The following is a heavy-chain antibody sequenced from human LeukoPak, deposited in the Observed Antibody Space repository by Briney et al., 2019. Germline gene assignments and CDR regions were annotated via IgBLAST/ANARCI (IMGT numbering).Heavy chain of an antibody. J-gene: IGHJ4*02. CDR1: GFTFSSYS. D-gene: IGHD3-3*01. CDR3: ARDGWVFGVVSPPY. CDR2: ISSSSSYI. V-gene: IGHV3-21*01. Sequence: GGSLRLSCAASGFTFSSYSMNWVRQAPGKGLEWVSSISSSSSYIYYADSVKGRFTISRDNAKNSLYLQMNSLRAEDTAVYYCARDGWVFGVVSPPYWGQGTLVTVSS.